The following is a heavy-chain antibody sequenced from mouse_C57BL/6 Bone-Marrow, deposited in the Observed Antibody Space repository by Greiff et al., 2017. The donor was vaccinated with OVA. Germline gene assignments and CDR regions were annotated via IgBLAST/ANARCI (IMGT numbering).Heavy chain of an antibody. D-gene: IGHD2-1*01. V-gene: IGHV1-69*01. J-gene: IGHJ2*01. Sequence: VQLQQPGAELVMPGASVKLSCKASGYTFTSYWMHWVKQRPGQGLEWIGEIDPSDSYTNYNQKFKGKSTLTVDKSSSTAYMQLSSLTSEDSAVYYCARRGYYGNYVPFYYFVYWGQGTTLTVSS. CDR1: GYTFTSYW. CDR2: IDPSDSYT. CDR3: ARRGYYGNYVPFYYFVY.